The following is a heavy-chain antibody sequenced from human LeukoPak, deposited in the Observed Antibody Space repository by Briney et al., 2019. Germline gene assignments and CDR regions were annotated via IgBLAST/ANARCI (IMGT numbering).Heavy chain of an antibody. J-gene: IGHJ3*02. CDR3: ARDLPDYYDSSGPPKYAFDI. Sequence: ASVKVSCKASGYTFTSYDINWVRQATGQGLEWMGWMNPNSGNTGYAQKFQGRVTITADKSTSTAYMELSSLRSEDTAVYYCARDLPDYYDSSGPPKYAFDIWGQGTMVTVSS. CDR2: MNPNSGNT. V-gene: IGHV1-8*01. CDR1: GYTFTSYD. D-gene: IGHD3-22*01.